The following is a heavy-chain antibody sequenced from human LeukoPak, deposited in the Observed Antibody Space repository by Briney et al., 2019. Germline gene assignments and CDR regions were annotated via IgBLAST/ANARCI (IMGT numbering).Heavy chain of an antibody. V-gene: IGHV3-23*01. CDR2: ISGSGGST. CDR1: GFTFSSYA. D-gene: IGHD3-22*01. Sequence: GGSLRLSCAASGFTFSSYAMSWVRQAPGKGLEWVSAISGSGGSTYYADSVRGRFTISRDNSKNTLYLQMNSLRAEDTAVYYCAKGVESYDSSGLFDYWGQGTLVTVSS. J-gene: IGHJ4*02. CDR3: AKGVESYDSSGLFDY.